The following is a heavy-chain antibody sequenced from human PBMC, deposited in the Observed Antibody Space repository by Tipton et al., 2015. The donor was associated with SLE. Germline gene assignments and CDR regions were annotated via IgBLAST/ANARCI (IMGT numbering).Heavy chain of an antibody. Sequence: TLSLTCIVSGGSISSTSWWSWVRQPPGKGLEWIGEIYLSGSTNFNPSLKSRVSISLDKSKNQFSLKLNSVTAADTAVYYCARDTGAIDYWGQGTLVTVSS. J-gene: IGHJ4*02. CDR3: ARDTGAIDY. CDR1: GGSISSTSW. D-gene: IGHD7-27*01. V-gene: IGHV4-4*02. CDR2: IYLSGST.